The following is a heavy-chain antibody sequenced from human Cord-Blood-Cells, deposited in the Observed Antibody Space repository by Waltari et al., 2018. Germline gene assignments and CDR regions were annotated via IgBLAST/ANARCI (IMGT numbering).Heavy chain of an antibody. J-gene: IGHJ4*02. CDR1: GGSIRRGGFS. V-gene: IGHV4-30-2*01. CDR2: IYHCGST. Sequence: QLQLQKSGSGLVKPSQTLSLTCDVFGGSIRRGGFSCSWIRQPPGKVLEWIGYIYHCGSTYYNPSLKSRVTKSVDRSKNQFSLKLSSVTAAETAVYYCARDRARVFDYWGQGTLLTVSS. CDR3: ARDRARVFDY.